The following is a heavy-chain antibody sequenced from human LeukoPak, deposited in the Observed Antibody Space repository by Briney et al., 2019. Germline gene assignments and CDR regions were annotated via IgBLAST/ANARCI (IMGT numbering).Heavy chain of an antibody. D-gene: IGHD5-18*01. CDR3: ARVRYSYGLRPSYYFDY. J-gene: IGHJ4*02. V-gene: IGHV3-53*04. Sequence: GGSLRLSCAASGFTVSSNYMSWVRQAPGKGLEWVSVIYSGGSTYYADSVKGRFTISRHSSKNTLYLQMNSLRAEDTAVYYCARVRYSYGLRPSYYFDYWGQGTLVTVSS. CDR1: GFTVSSNY. CDR2: IYSGGST.